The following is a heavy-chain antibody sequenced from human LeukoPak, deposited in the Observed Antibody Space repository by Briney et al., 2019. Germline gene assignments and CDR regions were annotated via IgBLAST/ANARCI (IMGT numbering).Heavy chain of an antibody. J-gene: IGHJ4*02. CDR3: AKERAFGTWLGDY. Sequence: GGSLRLSCSASGFTFSSYAMHWVRQAPGKGLEYVSAISSNGGSTYYADSVKGRFTISRDNSKNTLYLQMNTLRTEDTAVYYCAKERAFGTWLGDYWGQGTPVTVSS. CDR1: GFTFSSYA. V-gene: IGHV3-64*04. CDR2: ISSNGGST. D-gene: IGHD2/OR15-2a*01.